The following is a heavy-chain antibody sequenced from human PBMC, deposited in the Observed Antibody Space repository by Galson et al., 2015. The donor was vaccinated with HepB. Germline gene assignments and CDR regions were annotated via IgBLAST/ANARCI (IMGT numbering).Heavy chain of an antibody. V-gene: IGHV3-21*01. J-gene: IGHJ6*02. CDR3: ARDDSGYEYYGMDV. D-gene: IGHD6-19*01. Sequence: SLRLSCAASGFTFSSYSMNWVRQAPGKGLEWVSSISGSSSYIYYADSVKGRFTISRDNAKNSLYLQMNSLRAEDTAVYYCARDDSGYEYYGMDVWGQGTTVTVSS. CDR2: ISGSSSYI. CDR1: GFTFSSYS.